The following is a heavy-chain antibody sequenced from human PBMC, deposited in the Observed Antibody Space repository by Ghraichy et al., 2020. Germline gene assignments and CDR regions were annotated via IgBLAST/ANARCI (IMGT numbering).Heavy chain of an antibody. CDR2: INHSGST. Sequence: SETLSLTCAVYGGSFSGYYWSWIRQPPGKGLEWIGEINHSGSTNYNPSLKSRVTISVDTSKNQFSLKLSSVTAADTAVYYCVRKRDDFWSGLYYFDYWGQGTLVTVSS. J-gene: IGHJ4*02. CDR3: VRKRDDFWSGLYYFDY. CDR1: GGSFSGYY. V-gene: IGHV4-34*01. D-gene: IGHD3-3*01.